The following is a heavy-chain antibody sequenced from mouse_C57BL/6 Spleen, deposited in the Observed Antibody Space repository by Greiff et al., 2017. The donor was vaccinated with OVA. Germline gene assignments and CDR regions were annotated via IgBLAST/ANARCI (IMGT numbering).Heavy chain of an antibody. D-gene: IGHD4-1*01. CDR3: ARRVGRGYWYFDV. J-gene: IGHJ1*03. CDR1: GYSFTGYY. CDR2: INPSTGGT. Sequence: EVQLQQSGPELVKPGASVKISCKASGYSFTGYYMNWVKQSPEKSLEWIGEINPSTGGTTYNQKFKAKATLTVDKSSSTAYMQLKSLTSEDSAVYYCARRVGRGYWYFDVWGTGTTVTVSS. V-gene: IGHV1-42*01.